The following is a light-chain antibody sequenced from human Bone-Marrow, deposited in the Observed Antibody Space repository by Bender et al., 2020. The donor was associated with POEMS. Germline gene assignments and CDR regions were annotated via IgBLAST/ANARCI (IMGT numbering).Light chain of an antibody. CDR2: EVT. V-gene: IGLV2-14*02. CDR3: ISYTSSSTLV. CDR1: SSDIGYYNF. J-gene: IGLJ3*02. Sequence: QSALTQPASVSGSPGQSITIYCTGTSSDIGYYNFVSWYQQHPGRAPKLMIYEVTKRPSGVSSRFSGSKSGNTASLTISGLQGEDEADYYCISYTSSSTLVFGGGTKLTVL.